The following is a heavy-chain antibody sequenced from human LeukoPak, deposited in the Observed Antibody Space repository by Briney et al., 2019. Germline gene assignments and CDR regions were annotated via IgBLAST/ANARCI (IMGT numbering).Heavy chain of an antibody. J-gene: IGHJ4*02. CDR3: ATDLYYYDSRGYLEGY. D-gene: IGHD3-22*01. CDR2: FDPEDGET. V-gene: IGHV1-24*01. CDR1: GYTLTELS. Sequence: ASVKVSCKVSGYTLTELSMHWVRQAPGKGLEWMGGFDPEDGETIYAQKFQGRVTMTEDTSTDTAYMELSSLRPEDTAVYYCATDLYYYDSRGYLEGYWGQGTLVTVSS.